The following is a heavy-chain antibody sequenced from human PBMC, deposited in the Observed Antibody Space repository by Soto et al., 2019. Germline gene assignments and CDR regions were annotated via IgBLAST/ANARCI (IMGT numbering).Heavy chain of an antibody. J-gene: IGHJ5*02. V-gene: IGHV3-30-3*01. Sequence: QVQLVESGGGVVQPGRSLRLSCAASGFTFSSYAMHWVRQAPGKGLEWVAVISYDGSNKYYADSVKGRFTISRDNSKNTLYLQMNSLRAEDTAVYYCARDCDVVVVAATLGRCGWFDPWGQGTLVTVSS. D-gene: IGHD2-15*01. CDR1: GFTFSSYA. CDR2: ISYDGSNK. CDR3: ARDCDVVVVAATLGRCGWFDP.